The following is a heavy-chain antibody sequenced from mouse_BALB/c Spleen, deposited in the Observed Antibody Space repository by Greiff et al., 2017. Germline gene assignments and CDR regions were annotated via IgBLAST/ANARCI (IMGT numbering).Heavy chain of an antibody. CDR1: GYTFTDYN. J-gene: IGHJ4*01. CDR2: IYPYNGGT. V-gene: IGHV1S29*02. D-gene: IGHD1-2*01. CDR3: ARGDYGYVGYYAMDY. Sequence: QLQQSGPELVKPGASVKISCKASGYTFTDYNMHWVKQSHGKSLEWIGYIYPYNGGTGYNQKFKSKATLTVDNSSSTAYMELRSLTSEDSAVYYCARGDYGYVGYYAMDYWGQGTSVTVSS.